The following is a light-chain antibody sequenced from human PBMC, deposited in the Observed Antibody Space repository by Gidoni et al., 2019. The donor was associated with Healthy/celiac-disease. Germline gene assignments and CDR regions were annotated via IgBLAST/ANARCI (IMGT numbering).Light chain of an antibody. CDR2: DAS. CDR1: QSVSSY. V-gene: IGKV3-11*01. Sequence: IALTPSPATLSVSAGERDTLSCTASQSVSSYLAWDQQKPGQAPRLLIYDASNRATGIPARFRGSGFGTDFKFTISSLQAEEFSVYYCQEGSKLSLTFGGXTKVEIK. CDR3: QEGSKLSLT. J-gene: IGKJ4*01.